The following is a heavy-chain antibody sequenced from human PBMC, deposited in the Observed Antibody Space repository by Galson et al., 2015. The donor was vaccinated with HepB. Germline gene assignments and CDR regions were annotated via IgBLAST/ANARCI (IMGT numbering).Heavy chain of an antibody. CDR1: GFTFSSYS. J-gene: IGHJ4*02. CDR3: VRGIPGPY. V-gene: IGHV3-48*02. Sequence: SLRLSCAASGFTFSSYSMNWVRQAPGKGLEWVSYISSSSSNICYVDSVKGRFTISRDNAKNSLYLQMNSLRDEDTAVYYCVRGIPGPYWGQGTLVTVSS. D-gene: IGHD5-18*01. CDR2: ISSSSSNI.